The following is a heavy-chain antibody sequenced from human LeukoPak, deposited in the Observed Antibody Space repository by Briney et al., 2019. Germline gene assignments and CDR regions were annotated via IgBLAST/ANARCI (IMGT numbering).Heavy chain of an antibody. Sequence: PSETLSLTCTVSGVSISSSNSYWSWIRQPPGKGLEWIGEINHSGSTNYNPSLKSRVTISVDTSKKQFSLKLSSVTAADTAVYYCARGIPALAYWGQGTLVTVSS. V-gene: IGHV4-39*07. D-gene: IGHD2-2*01. CDR2: INHSGST. J-gene: IGHJ4*02. CDR3: ARGIPALAY. CDR1: GVSISSSNSY.